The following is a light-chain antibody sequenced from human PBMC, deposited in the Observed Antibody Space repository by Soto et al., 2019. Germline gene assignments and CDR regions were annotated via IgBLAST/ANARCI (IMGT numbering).Light chain of an antibody. J-gene: IGLJ2*01. CDR3: CSYAGIHEV. CDR1: SSDVGGYDY. Sequence: QSALTQPRSVSGSPGQSVTISCTGTSSDVGGYDYVSWFQHHPGKVPKLMIYDVSKRPSGVPDRFSGSKSGNTASLTISGLQAEDEADYYCCSYAGIHEVFGGGTKLTVL. CDR2: DVS. V-gene: IGLV2-11*01.